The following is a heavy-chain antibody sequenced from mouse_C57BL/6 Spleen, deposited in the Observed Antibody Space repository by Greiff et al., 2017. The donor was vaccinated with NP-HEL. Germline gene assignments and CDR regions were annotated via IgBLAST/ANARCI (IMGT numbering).Heavy chain of an antibody. Sequence: VKLVESGAELMKPGASVKLSCTATGYTFTGYWIEWVKQSPGHGLEWIGEILPGSGSTNYNEKVNGKVTFTADTSSNTAYLQISSLTTEDSAIYYCAREAGLLEGFAYWGQGTLVTVSA. D-gene: IGHD2-14*01. CDR1: GYTFTGYW. V-gene: IGHV1-9*01. J-gene: IGHJ3*01. CDR3: AREAGLLEGFAY. CDR2: ILPGSGST.